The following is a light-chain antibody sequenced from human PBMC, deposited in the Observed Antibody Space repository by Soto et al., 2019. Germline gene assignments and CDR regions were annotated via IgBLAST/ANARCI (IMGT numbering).Light chain of an antibody. CDR3: HQSYSAPWT. CDR1: QSISSY. J-gene: IGKJ1*01. V-gene: IGKV1-39*01. CDR2: AAS. Sequence: DIQVTQSPSSLSASVGDRVTITCQASQSISSYLNWYRQKPGRAPNLLIYAASKLQSGVPSRFSGSGSGTDFTLTISSLQPGDFAIYYCHQSYSAPWTFGQGTKVDIK.